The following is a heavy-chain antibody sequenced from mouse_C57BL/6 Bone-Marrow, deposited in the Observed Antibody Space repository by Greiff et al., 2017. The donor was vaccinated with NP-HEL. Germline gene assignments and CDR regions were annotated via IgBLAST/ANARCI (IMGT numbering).Heavy chain of an antibody. D-gene: IGHD2-2*01. V-gene: IGHV1-64*01. CDR1: GYTFTSYW. CDR2: IHPNSGST. J-gene: IGHJ3*01. Sequence: QVQLQQPGAELVKPGASVKLSCKASGYTFTSYWMHWVKQRPGQGLEWIGMIHPNSGSTNYNEKFKSKATLTVDKSSSTAYMQLSSLTSEDSAVDYCASPFYYGYDPSFAYWGQGTLVTVSA. CDR3: ASPFYYGYDPSFAY.